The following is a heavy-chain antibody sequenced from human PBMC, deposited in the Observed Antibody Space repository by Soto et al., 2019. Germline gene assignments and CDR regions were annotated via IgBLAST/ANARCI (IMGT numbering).Heavy chain of an antibody. J-gene: IGHJ6*02. CDR2: ISAYNGNT. D-gene: IGHD6-19*01. CDR3: ARHRRYSSGWYFRYYYYGMDV. V-gene: IGHV1-18*01. Sequence: ASVKVSCKASGYTFTSYGISWVRQAPGQGLEWMGWISAYNGNTNYAQKLQGRVTMTTDTSTSTAYMELRSLRSDDTAMYYCARHRRYSSGWYFRYYYYGMDVWGQGTTVTVSS. CDR1: GYTFTSYG.